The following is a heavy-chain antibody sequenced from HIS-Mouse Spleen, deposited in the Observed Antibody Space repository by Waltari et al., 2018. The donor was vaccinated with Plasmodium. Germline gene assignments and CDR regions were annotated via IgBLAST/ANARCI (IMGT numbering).Heavy chain of an antibody. D-gene: IGHD6-13*01. J-gene: IGHJ2*01. Sequence: EVQLVESGGGLVQPGGSLRLSCAASGFPFSSYGMSWVRQARGKGLEWVANIKQDGSEKYYVDSVKGRFTISRDNAKNSLYLQMNSLRAEDTAVYYCASSWYWYFDLWGRGTLVTVSS. CDR1: GFPFSSYG. V-gene: IGHV3-7*01. CDR3: ASSWYWYFDL. CDR2: IKQDGSEK.